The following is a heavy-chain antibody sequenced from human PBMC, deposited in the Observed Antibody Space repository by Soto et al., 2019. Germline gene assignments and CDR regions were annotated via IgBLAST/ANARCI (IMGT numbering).Heavy chain of an antibody. V-gene: IGHV4-30-2*01. CDR3: ASGPDCTNGVCYLAF. J-gene: IGHJ6*02. CDR2: IYHSGST. CDR1: GGSISSGGYS. D-gene: IGHD2-8*01. Sequence: SETLSLTCAVSGGSISSGGYSWSWIRQPPGKGLEWIGYIYHSGSTYYNPSLKSRVTISVDRSKNQFSLKLSSVTAADTAVYYCASGPDCTNGVCYLAFWGQGNTVTVSS.